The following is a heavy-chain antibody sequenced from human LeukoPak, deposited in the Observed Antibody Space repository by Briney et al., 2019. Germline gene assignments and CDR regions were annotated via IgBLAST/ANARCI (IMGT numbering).Heavy chain of an antibody. V-gene: IGHV3-30*18. Sequence: GRSLRLSCAASGFTFSSYGMHWVPQAPGKGLEWVAIILYDGSNKYYADSVKGRFTISRHNSKDALYLQMNSLRAEDTCVYYCAKGYCSGGSCYSWYFDLWGGGTLVSVSS. CDR2: ILYDGSNK. CDR3: AKGYCSGGSCYSWYFDL. J-gene: IGHJ2*01. CDR1: GFTFSSYG. D-gene: IGHD2-15*01.